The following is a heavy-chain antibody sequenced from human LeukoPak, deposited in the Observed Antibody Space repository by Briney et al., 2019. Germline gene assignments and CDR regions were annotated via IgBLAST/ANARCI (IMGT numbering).Heavy chain of an antibody. V-gene: IGHV1-18*01. CDR2: ISAYNGNT. D-gene: IGHD3-10*01. CDR1: GYTFTSYG. CDR3: ARDVLWFGELSDGMGV. J-gene: IGHJ6*02. Sequence: ASVKVSCKASGYTFTSYGISWVRQAPGQGLEWMGWISAYNGNTNYAQKLQGRVTMTTDTSTSTAYMELRSLRSDETAVYYCARDVLWFGELSDGMGVWGQGPTVTVSS.